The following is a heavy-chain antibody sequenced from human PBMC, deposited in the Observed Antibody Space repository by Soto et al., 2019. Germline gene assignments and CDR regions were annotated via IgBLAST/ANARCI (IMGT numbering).Heavy chain of an antibody. Sequence: GGSLRLSCAASGFTFSSYAMSWVRQAPGKGLEWVSAISGSGGSTYYADSVKGRFTLSRDNSKNTLYLQMNSLRAEDTAVYYFAKDPLMGRGGYSYGGAGEDWFDPWGQGTLVTVSS. D-gene: IGHD5-18*01. V-gene: IGHV3-23*01. CDR1: GFTFSSYA. J-gene: IGHJ5*02. CDR3: AKDPLMGRGGYSYGGAGEDWFDP. CDR2: ISGSGGST.